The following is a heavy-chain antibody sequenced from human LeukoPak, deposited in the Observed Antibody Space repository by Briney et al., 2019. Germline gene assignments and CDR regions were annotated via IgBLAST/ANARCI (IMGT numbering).Heavy chain of an antibody. Sequence: GGSLRLSCAASGFTVSSNYMNWVRQAPGKGLEWVSSISSSSSYIYYADSVKGRFTISRDNAKNSLYLQMNSLRAEDTAVYYCAREGIAARPPYYYGMGVWGQGTTVTVSS. D-gene: IGHD6-6*01. CDR3: AREGIAARPPYYYGMGV. CDR2: ISSSSSYI. CDR1: GFTVSSNY. V-gene: IGHV3-21*01. J-gene: IGHJ6*02.